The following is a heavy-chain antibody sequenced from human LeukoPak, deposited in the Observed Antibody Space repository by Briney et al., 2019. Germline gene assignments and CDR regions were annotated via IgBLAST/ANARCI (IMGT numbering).Heavy chain of an antibody. Sequence: PSETLSLTCTVSGGSMGRYYWSWIRQPPGKGLEWIGYIYYSGNTNYNPSLKSRVTISVDTSKNEFSLKLSSVTAADTAVYYCARERGYSYGYGPYYGMDVWGQGTTVTVSS. CDR2: IYYSGNT. V-gene: IGHV4-59*01. CDR3: ARERGYSYGYGPYYGMDV. CDR1: GGSMGRYY. J-gene: IGHJ6*02. D-gene: IGHD5-18*01.